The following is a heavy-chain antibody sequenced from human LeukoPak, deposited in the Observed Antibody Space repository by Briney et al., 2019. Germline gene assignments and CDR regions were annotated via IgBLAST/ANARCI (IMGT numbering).Heavy chain of an antibody. J-gene: IGHJ5*02. CDR3: ARDENTIFGVVYEYNWFDP. D-gene: IGHD3-3*01. CDR2: ISSSSSYI. Sequence: GGSLRLSCAASGFTFSSYSMNWVRQAPGKGLEWVSYISSSSSYIYYADSVKGRFTISRDNAKNSLYLQMNSQRAEDTAVYYCARDENTIFGVVYEYNWFDPWGQGTLVTVSS. V-gene: IGHV3-21*01. CDR1: GFTFSSYS.